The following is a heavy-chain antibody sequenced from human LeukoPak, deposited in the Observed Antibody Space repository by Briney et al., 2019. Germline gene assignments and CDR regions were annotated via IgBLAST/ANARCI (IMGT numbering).Heavy chain of an antibody. CDR3: ARVNGSGSQTLDY. J-gene: IGHJ4*02. Sequence: TLSLTCAVSGGSISSGGYSWSWIRQPPGKGLEWIGYIYHSGSTYYNPSLKSRVTISVDRSKNQFSLKLSSVTAADTAVYYCARVNGSGSQTLDYWGQGTLVTVSS. V-gene: IGHV4-30-2*01. D-gene: IGHD3-10*01. CDR2: IYHSGST. CDR1: GGSISSGGYS.